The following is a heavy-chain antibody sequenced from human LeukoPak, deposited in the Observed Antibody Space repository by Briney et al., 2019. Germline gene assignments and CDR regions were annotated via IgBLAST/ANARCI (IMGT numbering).Heavy chain of an antibody. J-gene: IGHJ4*02. CDR2: IRYDGSNK. Sequence: GGPLRLSYAASGFTFSSYGMHWVRQAPGKGLEWVAFIRYDGSNKYYADSVKGRFTISRDNSKNTLYLQMNSLRAEDTAVYYCAKDRYYDILTGYIDYWGQGTLVTVSS. CDR3: AKDRYYDILTGYIDY. CDR1: GFTFSSYG. V-gene: IGHV3-30*02. D-gene: IGHD3-9*01.